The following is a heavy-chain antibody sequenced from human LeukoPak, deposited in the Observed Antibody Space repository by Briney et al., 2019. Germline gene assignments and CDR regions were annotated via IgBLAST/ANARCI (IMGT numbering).Heavy chain of an antibody. Sequence: SGTLSLTCAVSGGSLSSGNWWSWVRQPPGKGLEWIAQIYHSGSTNYNPSLKSRVTISVDKSKNQFSLKLRSVTAADTAVYYCVREPPPCTSTNCYFDYWGQGTLVTVSS. V-gene: IGHV4-4*02. CDR3: VREPPPCTSTNCYFDY. CDR2: IYHSGST. D-gene: IGHD2-2*01. J-gene: IGHJ4*02. CDR1: GGSLSSGNW.